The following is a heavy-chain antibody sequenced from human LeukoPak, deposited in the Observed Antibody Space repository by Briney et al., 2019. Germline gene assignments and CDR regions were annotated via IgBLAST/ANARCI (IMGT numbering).Heavy chain of an antibody. V-gene: IGHV3-21*01. CDR2: ISSSSTYI. Sequence: GGSLRLSCAASGFTFSTYSMNWVRQAPGKGLEWVSVISSSSTYIYYSDSVRGRFTISRVNAKNSLYLQMNSLRAEDTAVYYCARGDPHGAYFDYWGQGALVTVSS. CDR3: ARGDPHGAYFDY. CDR1: GFTFSTYS. J-gene: IGHJ4*02. D-gene: IGHD5-24*01.